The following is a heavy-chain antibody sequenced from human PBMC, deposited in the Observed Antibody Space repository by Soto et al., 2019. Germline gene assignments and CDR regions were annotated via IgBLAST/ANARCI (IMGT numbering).Heavy chain of an antibody. Sequence: SVKVSCKASGGTFSSYAISWVRQAPGQGLEWMGGIIPIFGTANYAQKFQGRVTITADESTGTVYMELSSLRSEDTAVYYCTRDEGLIGTSYNWFDPWGQGTLVTVSS. D-gene: IGHD1-20*01. CDR2: IIPIFGTA. CDR3: TRDEGLIGTSYNWFDP. V-gene: IGHV1-69*13. J-gene: IGHJ5*02. CDR1: GGTFSSYA.